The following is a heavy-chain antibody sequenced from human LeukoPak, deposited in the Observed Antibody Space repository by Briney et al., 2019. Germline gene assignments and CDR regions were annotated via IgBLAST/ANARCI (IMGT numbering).Heavy chain of an antibody. D-gene: IGHD4-11*01. J-gene: IGHJ1*01. Sequence: PSETLSLTCTDSGGSISSYYWSWIRQPPGKGLEWIGYIYYSGSTNYNPSLRSRVTISVDTSKNQFSLKLSSVTAADKAIYYCSRHRGGSWADYIPFAEYLQHWGQGTLVTVSS. CDR1: GGSISSYY. V-gene: IGHV4-59*08. CDR3: SRHRGGSWADYIPFAEYLQH. CDR2: IYYSGST.